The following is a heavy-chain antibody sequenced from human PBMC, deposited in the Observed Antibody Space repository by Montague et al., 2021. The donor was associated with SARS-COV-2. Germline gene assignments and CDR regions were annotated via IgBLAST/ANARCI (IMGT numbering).Heavy chain of an antibody. CDR1: GGSISSNY. CDR3: AREMSGPDYFDY. V-gene: IGHV4-59*01. D-gene: IGHD3-10*01. Sequence: SETLSLTCTVSGGSISSNYWNWIRQPPGRGLEWIGYIYYSGSTNYNPSLESRVTISADTSKNHFSLKLRSVTAADTAVYYCAREMSGPDYFDYWGQGTLVTVSS. CDR2: IYYSGST. J-gene: IGHJ4*02.